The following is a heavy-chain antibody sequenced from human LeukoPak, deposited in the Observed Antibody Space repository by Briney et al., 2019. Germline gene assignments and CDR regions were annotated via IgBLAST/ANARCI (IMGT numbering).Heavy chain of an antibody. CDR2: IESDVTNK. CDR3: AREGGYSHAFDY. Sequence: PGGSLRLSCAASGFAFSRHTMHWVRQAPGKGLEWVAVIESDVTNKYHADSVKGRFTISRDNAKNTLYLQMNSLRAEDTAVYYCAREGGYSHAFDYWGQGTLVTVSS. CDR1: GFAFSRHT. D-gene: IGHD3-22*01. V-gene: IGHV3-30-3*01. J-gene: IGHJ4*02.